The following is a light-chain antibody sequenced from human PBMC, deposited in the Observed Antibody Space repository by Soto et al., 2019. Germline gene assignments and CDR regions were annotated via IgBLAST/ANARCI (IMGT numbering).Light chain of an antibody. CDR2: RNH. CDR1: SSNIGNNY. J-gene: IGLJ1*01. Sequence: QSVLTQPPSASGTPGQRVTISCSGSSSNIGNNYVYWYQQLPGTAPKLLIYRNHQRPSGVPDRFSGSKSGNTASLTISGLQAEDEADFYCCSYGGSFPYVFGTGTKLTVL. CDR3: CSYGGSFPYV. V-gene: IGLV1-47*01.